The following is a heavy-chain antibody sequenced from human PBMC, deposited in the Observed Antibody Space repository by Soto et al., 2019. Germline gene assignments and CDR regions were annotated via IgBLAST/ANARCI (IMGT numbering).Heavy chain of an antibody. V-gene: IGHV3-64*01. CDR2: ISSSGGST. Sequence: GGSLRLSCAASEFTFSSYAMHWVRQAPGKGLEDISAISSSGGSTYYANSVKGRFTISRDNSKNTLYLQMGSLRAEDMAVYYCARGAYGSGSFYLFWGQGTLVTVSS. J-gene: IGHJ4*02. CDR1: EFTFSSYA. CDR3: ARGAYGSGSFYLF. D-gene: IGHD3-10*01.